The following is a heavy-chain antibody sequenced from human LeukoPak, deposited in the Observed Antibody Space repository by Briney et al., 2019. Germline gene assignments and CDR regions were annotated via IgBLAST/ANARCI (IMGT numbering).Heavy chain of an antibody. V-gene: IGHV3-23*01. CDR3: ASGFYELWAYYYDSSGSGFDY. J-gene: IGHJ4*02. CDR1: GFTFSSYA. CDR2: ISGSGGST. Sequence: GGSLRLSCAASGFTFSSYAMSWVRQAPGKGLEWVSAISGSGGSTYYADSVKGRFTISRDNAKNSLCLQMNSLRAEDTAVYYCASGFYELWAYYYDSSGSGFDYWGQGTLVTVSS. D-gene: IGHD3-22*01.